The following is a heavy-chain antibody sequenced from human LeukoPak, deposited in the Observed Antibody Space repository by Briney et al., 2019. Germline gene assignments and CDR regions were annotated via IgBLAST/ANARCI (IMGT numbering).Heavy chain of an antibody. V-gene: IGHV3-7*03. CDR3: ARGVEGDYGDYFDY. J-gene: IGHJ4*02. Sequence: GSLRLSCAASGFTFSSYWMSWVRQAPGKGLEWVANIKQDGSEKYYVDSVKGRFTISRDNAKNSLYLQMNSLRAEDTAVYYCARGVEGDYGDYFDYWGQGTLVTVSS. CDR2: IKQDGSEK. D-gene: IGHD4-17*01. CDR1: GFTFSSYW.